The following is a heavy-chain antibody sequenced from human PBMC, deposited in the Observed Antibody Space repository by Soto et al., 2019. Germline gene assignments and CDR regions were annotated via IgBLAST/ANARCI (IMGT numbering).Heavy chain of an antibody. D-gene: IGHD3-10*01. Sequence: QVQLQQSGPGLVKPSQTLSLTCAISGDSVSSNSAAWNWLRQSPSRGLEWLGRTYYRSKWYNDYVVSMRSRITINPDTSKNQFSLQLNSVTPEDTAVYYCARERGVLSEAFDIWGQGTVVTVSS. J-gene: IGHJ3*02. CDR1: GDSVSSNSAA. CDR3: ARERGVLSEAFDI. V-gene: IGHV6-1*01. CDR2: TYYRSKWYN.